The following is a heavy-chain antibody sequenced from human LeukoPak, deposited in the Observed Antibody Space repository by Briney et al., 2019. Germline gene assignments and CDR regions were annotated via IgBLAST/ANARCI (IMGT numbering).Heavy chain of an antibody. CDR2: INPNSGGT. V-gene: IGHV1-2*02. CDR3: ARASSSWYSSYNWFDP. Sequence: GASVKVSCKASGYTFTGYYMHWVRQAPGQGLEWMGWINPNSGGTNYAQKFQGRVTMTRDTSISTAYMELSRLRSDDTAVYYCARASSSWYSSYNWFDPWGQGTLVTVS. CDR1: GYTFTGYY. J-gene: IGHJ5*02. D-gene: IGHD6-13*01.